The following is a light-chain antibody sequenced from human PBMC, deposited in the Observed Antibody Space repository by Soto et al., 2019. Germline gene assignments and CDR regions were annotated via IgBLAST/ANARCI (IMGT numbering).Light chain of an antibody. V-gene: IGKV1-5*01. CDR2: DAS. CDR1: QTISNW. CDR3: QQAKNFPLT. Sequence: DIQMTQSPSTLSASVGDRVTITCRASQTISNWLAWYQQKPGKAPKVLIYDASTLDGGVPSRFSGRRSGTDFTLTISSLQPSDFATYFCQQAKNFPLTFGGGTNVEIK. J-gene: IGKJ4*01.